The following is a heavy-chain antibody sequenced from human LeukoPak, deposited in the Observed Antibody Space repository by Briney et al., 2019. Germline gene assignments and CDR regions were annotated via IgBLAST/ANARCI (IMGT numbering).Heavy chain of an antibody. V-gene: IGHV3-21*01. D-gene: IGHD5-18*01. J-gene: IGHJ5*02. CDR2: ISSSSYI. CDR3: ARGLGAMVNDWFDP. Sequence: GGSLRLSCAASGFTFSSYSMNWVRQAPGKGLEWVSSISSSSYIYYADSVKGRFTISRDNAKNSLYLQMNSLRAEDTAVYYCARGLGAMVNDWFDPWGQGTLVTVSS. CDR1: GFTFSSYS.